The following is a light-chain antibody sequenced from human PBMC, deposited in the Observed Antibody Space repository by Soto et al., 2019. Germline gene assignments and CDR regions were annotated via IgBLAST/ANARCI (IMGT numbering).Light chain of an antibody. V-gene: IGLV4-69*01. J-gene: IGLJ3*02. Sequence: QSVLTQSPSASASLGASVKLTCTLSSGHSNYAIAWHQQQPEKGPRYLMNLNSDGSHTKGDGIPDRFSGSSSGAERYLAISGLQSDDEADYFCQTWATGIRVFGGGTKLTVL. CDR1: SGHSNYA. CDR2: LNSDGSH. CDR3: QTWATGIRV.